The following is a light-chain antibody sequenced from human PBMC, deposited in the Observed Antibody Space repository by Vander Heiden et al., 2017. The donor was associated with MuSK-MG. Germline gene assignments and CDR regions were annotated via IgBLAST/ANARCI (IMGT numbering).Light chain of an antibody. J-gene: IGKJ1*01. V-gene: IGKV3-15*01. Sequence: IVLTQSPATLSVSPGDSATLSCRASLSFSSNLAWYQQKPGQAPRILINGASTRATGSPARCSGSGGGREFTLTTSSRQSDDFAVYYCQQYDDWAPWTFGQGTKVEIK. CDR2: GAS. CDR3: QQYDDWAPWT. CDR1: LSFSSN.